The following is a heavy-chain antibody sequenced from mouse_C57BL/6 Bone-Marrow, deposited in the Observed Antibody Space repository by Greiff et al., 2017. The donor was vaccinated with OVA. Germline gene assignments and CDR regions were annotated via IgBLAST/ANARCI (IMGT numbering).Heavy chain of an antibody. CDR1: GFSITSDY. Sequence: EVQLEESGPGLAKPSQTLSLTCSVTGFSITSDYWTWIRKSPGNKLEYMANISYSGSSYYYPSLKSRISRTRDTSKNHYYLQWNSVTNEDTATYYCARYSYIDYDCWGQGTTLTVAS. J-gene: IGHJ2*01. V-gene: IGHV3-8*01. D-gene: IGHD1-1*01. CDR3: ARYSYIDYDC. CDR2: ISYSGSS.